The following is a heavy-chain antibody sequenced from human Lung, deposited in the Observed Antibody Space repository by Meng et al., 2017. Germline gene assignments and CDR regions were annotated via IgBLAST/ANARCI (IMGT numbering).Heavy chain of an antibody. V-gene: IGHV4-34*01. Sequence: QLQRGVAGLFNPSDTLSVTCVVSGVSFSDYYWSWIRQPPGKGLEWIGEINHSGSNNYNPSLESRATISVDTSQNNLSLKLSSVTAADSAVYYFARGPTTMAHDFDYWGQGTLVTVSS. D-gene: IGHD4-11*01. CDR2: INHSGSN. CDR3: ARGPTTMAHDFDY. CDR1: GVSFSDYY. J-gene: IGHJ4*02.